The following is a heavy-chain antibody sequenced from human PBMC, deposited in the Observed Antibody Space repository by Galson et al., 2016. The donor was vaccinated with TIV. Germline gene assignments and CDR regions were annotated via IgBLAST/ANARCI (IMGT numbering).Heavy chain of an antibody. J-gene: IGHJ4*02. Sequence: SVKASCKASGDTFRTYAVSWVRQAPGQGLEWMGGIIPLFRKADYAQKFQDRLTISTDELTSTAYMELTSLRSDDTAVYYCARDMTTVVTPGYLDYWGQGTLVTVSS. CDR1: GDTFRTYA. CDR2: IIPLFRKA. CDR3: ARDMTTVVTPGYLDY. V-gene: IGHV1-69*05. D-gene: IGHD4-23*01.